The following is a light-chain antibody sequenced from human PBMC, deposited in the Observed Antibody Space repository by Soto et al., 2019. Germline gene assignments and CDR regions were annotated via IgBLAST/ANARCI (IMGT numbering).Light chain of an antibody. V-gene: IGLV1-40*01. CDR1: SSNIGADND. Sequence: QSVLTQPPSVSGAPGQRVTISCTGTSSNIGADNDVHWYQQLPGTAPKLLIYDNTNRPSGVPDRFSGSKSGTSASLAITGVQDEDEADYYCQSYDASLSGSVFGGGTKLTVL. CDR3: QSYDASLSGSV. CDR2: DNT. J-gene: IGLJ2*01.